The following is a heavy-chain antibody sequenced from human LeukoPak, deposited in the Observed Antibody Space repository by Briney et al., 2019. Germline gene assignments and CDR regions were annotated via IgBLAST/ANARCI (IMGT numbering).Heavy chain of an antibody. J-gene: IGHJ4*02. CDR1: GGPINSYY. D-gene: IGHD3-22*01. Sequence: PSETLSLTCTVSGGPINSYYWSWIRQPPGKGLEWIGYIYYSGSTNYNPSLKSRVTISVDTSKNQFSLRLSSVTAADTAVYYCAREGVYDSSGYYPLDYWGQGTLVTVSS. V-gene: IGHV4-59*12. CDR3: AREGVYDSSGYYPLDY. CDR2: IYYSGST.